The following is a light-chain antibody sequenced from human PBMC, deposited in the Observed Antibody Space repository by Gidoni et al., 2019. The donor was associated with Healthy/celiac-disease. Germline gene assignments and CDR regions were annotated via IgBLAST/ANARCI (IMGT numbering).Light chain of an antibody. Sequence: DIVMTQSPDSLAVSLGERATINCKSSQSVLYSSNNKNYLAWYQQKPGQPPKLLIYWASTRESGVPDRFSGSGSGTDFTLTISSLQAEDVAVYYCQQYYSMERFTFGPXTKVDIK. CDR1: QSVLYSSNNKNY. CDR2: WAS. CDR3: QQYYSMERFT. J-gene: IGKJ3*01. V-gene: IGKV4-1*01.